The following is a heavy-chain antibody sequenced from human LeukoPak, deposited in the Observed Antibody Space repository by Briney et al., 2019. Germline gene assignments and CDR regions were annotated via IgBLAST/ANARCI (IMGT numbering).Heavy chain of an antibody. D-gene: IGHD6-19*01. CDR2: INSDGSST. V-gene: IGHV3-74*01. CDR3: ARGSGPSGPFDY. CDR1: GFTFSSYW. J-gene: IGHJ4*02. Sequence: GGSLRLSCAASGFTFSSYWMHWVRQAPGKGLVWVSRINSDGSSTSYANSVKGRFTISRDNAKNTLYLQMNSLRAEDTAVYYCARGSGPSGPFDYWGQGTLVTVSS.